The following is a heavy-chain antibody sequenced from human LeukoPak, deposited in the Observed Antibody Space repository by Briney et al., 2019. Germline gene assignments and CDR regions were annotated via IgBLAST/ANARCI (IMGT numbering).Heavy chain of an antibody. J-gene: IGHJ4*02. CDR1: GGTFSTYA. Sequence: SVKVSCKASGGTFSTYAISWVLQAPGQGLEWMGGIIPISGTANYAQKFQGRVTFTTDESTNTAYMELSSLRSEDTAVYYCARGGIFYRRTLLNYFDYWGQGSLVTVSS. CDR3: ARGGIFYRRTLLNYFDY. D-gene: IGHD4-11*01. CDR2: IIPISGTA. V-gene: IGHV1-69*05.